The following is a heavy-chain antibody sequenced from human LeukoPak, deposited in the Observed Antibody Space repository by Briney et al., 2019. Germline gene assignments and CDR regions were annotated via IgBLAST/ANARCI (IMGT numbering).Heavy chain of an antibody. V-gene: IGHV1-18*01. CDR1: GNTFNNYG. Sequence: GASVKVSCKASGNTFNNYGITWVRQAPGQGLEWMGWISTYNGNTNYAQKLQGRVTMTTDTSTSTAYMELRSLRSDDTAVYYCARHPGIAVAGTVVFAQYYFDYWGQGTLVTVSS. D-gene: IGHD6-19*01. CDR2: ISTYNGNT. J-gene: IGHJ4*02. CDR3: ARHPGIAVAGTVVFAQYYFDY.